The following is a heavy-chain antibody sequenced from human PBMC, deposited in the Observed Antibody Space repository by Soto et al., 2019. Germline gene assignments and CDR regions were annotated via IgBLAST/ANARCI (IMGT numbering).Heavy chain of an antibody. CDR2: IYSGGST. Sequence: RGSLRLSCAASGFTVSSNYMSWVRQAPGKGLGWVSVIYSGGSTYYADFVKGRFTISRDNSKNTLYLQMNSLRAEDTAVYYCARDHCSGGSCYGGDYYGMDVWGQGTTVTVSS. CDR3: ARDHCSGGSCYGGDYYGMDV. CDR1: GFTVSSNY. J-gene: IGHJ6*02. D-gene: IGHD2-15*01. V-gene: IGHV3-53*01.